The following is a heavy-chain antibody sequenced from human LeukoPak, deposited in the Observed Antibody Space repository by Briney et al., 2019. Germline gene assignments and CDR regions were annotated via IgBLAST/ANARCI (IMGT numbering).Heavy chain of an antibody. CDR1: GGSISSGGYY. Sequence: SETLSLTCTVSGGSISSGGYYWSWIRQHPGKGLEWIGYIYYSGSTYYNPSLKSRVTISVDTSKNQFSLKLSSVTAADRAVYYWAKVNRARPRITIFDYWGQGTLVTVSS. V-gene: IGHV4-31*03. CDR3: AKVNRARPRITIFDY. CDR2: IYYSGST. J-gene: IGHJ4*02. D-gene: IGHD3-9*01.